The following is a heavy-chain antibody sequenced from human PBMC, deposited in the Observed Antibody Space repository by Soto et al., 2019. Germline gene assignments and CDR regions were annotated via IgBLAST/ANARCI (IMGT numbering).Heavy chain of an antibody. CDR1: VDSXSSNSAA. CDR2: TYYRSKWYN. CDR3: ARSSVAGTGPYYYYGMDV. Sequence: PSQTLSLTCAISVDSXSSNSAAWNWIRQSPSRGLEWLGRTYYRSKWYNDYAVSVKSRITINPDTSKNQFSLQLNSVTPEDTAVYYCARSSVAGTGPYYYYGMDVWGQGTTVTVSS. J-gene: IGHJ6*02. V-gene: IGHV6-1*01. D-gene: IGHD6-19*01.